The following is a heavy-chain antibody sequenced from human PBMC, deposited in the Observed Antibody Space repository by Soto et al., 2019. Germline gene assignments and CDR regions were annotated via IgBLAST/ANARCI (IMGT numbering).Heavy chain of an antibody. J-gene: IGHJ6*02. Sequence: QVQLQESGPGLVKPSETLSLTCTVSGGSISSDYWSWIRQPPGKGLEWIGYVYYSGSTNYNPSLKSRVTISVDTSKNQFSLKPSSVTAADTAVYYFARLSKVYGTDVWGQGTTVIVSS. CDR3: ARLSKVYGTDV. CDR1: GGSISSDY. CDR2: VYYSGST. V-gene: IGHV4-59*08.